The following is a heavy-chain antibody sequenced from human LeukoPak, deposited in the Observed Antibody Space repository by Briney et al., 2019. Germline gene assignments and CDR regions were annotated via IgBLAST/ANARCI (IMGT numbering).Heavy chain of an antibody. CDR3: GGGGNTYYYDSGAPRGY. Sequence: GGSLRLSCAASGFTVSSNYMSWVRQAPGKGLEWVSVIYSGGSTYYADSVKGRFTISRDNSKNTLYLQMNSLRAEDTAVYYCGGGGNTYYYDSGAPRGYGGREPLATVPS. D-gene: IGHD3-22*01. CDR1: GFTVSSNY. CDR2: IYSGGST. J-gene: IGHJ4*02. V-gene: IGHV3-53*01.